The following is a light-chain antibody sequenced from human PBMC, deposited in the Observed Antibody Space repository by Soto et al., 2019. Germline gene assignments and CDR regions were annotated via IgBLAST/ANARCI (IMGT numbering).Light chain of an antibody. Sequence: EIVLTQSPGTLSLSPVERATLSCMASQSVSSSYLAWYQQKPGQAPRLLIYGASSRATGIPDRFSGSGSGTDFTLTISSLQPEDFATYYCLQVDVYPWTFGQGTKVDIK. CDR2: GAS. J-gene: IGKJ1*01. CDR3: LQVDVYPWT. CDR1: QSVSSSY. V-gene: IGKV3-20*01.